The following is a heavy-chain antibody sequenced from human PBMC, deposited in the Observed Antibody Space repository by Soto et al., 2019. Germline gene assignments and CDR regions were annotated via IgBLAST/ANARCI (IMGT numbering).Heavy chain of an antibody. Sequence: PGESLKISCKGSGYSFTSYWIGWVRQMPGKGLEWMGIIYPGDSDTRYSPSFQGQVTISADKSKSIASLQMDSLKTEDTAMYYCTRVHTTGPVIPDYWGQGSLVTVSS. CDR3: TRVHTTGPVIPDY. J-gene: IGHJ4*02. CDR2: IYPGDSDT. CDR1: GYSFTSYW. D-gene: IGHD3-9*01. V-gene: IGHV5-51*01.